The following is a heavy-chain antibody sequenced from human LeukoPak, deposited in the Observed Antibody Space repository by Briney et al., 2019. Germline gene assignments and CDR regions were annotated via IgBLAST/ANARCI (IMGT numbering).Heavy chain of an antibody. CDR2: MNPNNGGT. Sequence: ASLKVSCKASGYPFTIFDINWVRQAPGQGLEWVGWMNPNNGGTVYAQKFQGRVTMTRDTSTGTLYMELNSLKSEDTAVYYCARGAIFGVTPRGYGMDVWGQGTTVTVSS. CDR3: ARGAIFGVTPRGYGMDV. CDR1: GYPFTIFD. J-gene: IGHJ6*02. D-gene: IGHD3-3*01. V-gene: IGHV1-8*01.